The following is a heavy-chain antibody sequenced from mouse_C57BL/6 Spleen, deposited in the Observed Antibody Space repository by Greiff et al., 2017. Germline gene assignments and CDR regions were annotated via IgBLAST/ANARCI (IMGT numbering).Heavy chain of an antibody. Sequence: EVKLMESGGGLVKPGGSLKLSCAASGFTFSDYGMHWVRQAPEKGLEWVAYISSGSSTIYYADTVKGRFTISRDNAKNTLFLQMTSLRSEDTAMYYCARPAQALAWCAYWGQGTLVTVSA. V-gene: IGHV5-17*01. D-gene: IGHD3-2*02. CDR1: GFTFSDYG. CDR2: ISSGSSTI. J-gene: IGHJ3*01. CDR3: ARPAQALAWCAY.